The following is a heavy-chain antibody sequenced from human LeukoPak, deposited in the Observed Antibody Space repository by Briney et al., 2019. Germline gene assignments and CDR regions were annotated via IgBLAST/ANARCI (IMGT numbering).Heavy chain of an antibody. CDR1: GYTSTGYY. D-gene: IGHD3-9*01. J-gene: IGHJ4*02. CDR2: INPNSGGT. V-gene: IGHV1-2*02. CDR3: ARDAPPLRYLDY. Sequence: ASVKVSCKASGYTSTGYYMHWVRQAPGQGLEWMGWINPNSGGTNYAQKFQGRVTMTRDTSISTAYMELSRLRSDDTAVYYCARDAPPLRYLDYWGQGTLVTVSS.